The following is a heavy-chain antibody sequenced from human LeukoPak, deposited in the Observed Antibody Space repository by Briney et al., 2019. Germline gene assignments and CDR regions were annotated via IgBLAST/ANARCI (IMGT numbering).Heavy chain of an antibody. CDR3: AREEEVVGATNWFDP. V-gene: IGHV4-59*01. CDR1: GGSISSYY. J-gene: IGHJ5*02. Sequence: SETLSLTCTVSGGSISSYYWSWIRQPPGKGLEWIGYIYYSGSTNYNPSLKSRVTISVDTSKNQFSLKLSSVTAADTAVYYCAREEEVVGATNWFDPWGQGTLVTVSS. D-gene: IGHD1-26*01. CDR2: IYYSGST.